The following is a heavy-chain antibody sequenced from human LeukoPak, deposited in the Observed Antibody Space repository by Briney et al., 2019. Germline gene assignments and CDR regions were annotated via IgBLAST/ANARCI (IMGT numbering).Heavy chain of an antibody. CDR1: GGTFSSYA. V-gene: IGHV1-69*13. Sequence: GASVKVSCKASGGTFSSYAISWVRQAPGQGLEWMGGIIHIFGTANYAQKFQGRVTTTADESTSTAYMELSSLRSEDTAVYYCARGRGLGYYYYYYGMDVWGKGTTVTVSS. D-gene: IGHD3-10*01. J-gene: IGHJ6*04. CDR3: ARGRGLGYYYYYYGMDV. CDR2: IIHIFGTA.